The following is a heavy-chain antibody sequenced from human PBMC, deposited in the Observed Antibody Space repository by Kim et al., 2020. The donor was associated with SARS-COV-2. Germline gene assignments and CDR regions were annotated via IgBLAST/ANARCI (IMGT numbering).Heavy chain of an antibody. CDR1: GFTFSSYA. Sequence: GGSLRLSCSASGFTFSSYAMHWVRQAPGKGLEYVSAISSNGGSTYYADSVKGRFTISRDNSKNTLYLQMSSLRAEDTAVYYCVKDWGVVTSSSDYWGQGTMVTVSS. D-gene: IGHD3-16*01. CDR2: ISSNGGST. CDR3: VKDWGVVTSSSDY. J-gene: IGHJ4*02. V-gene: IGHV3-64D*09.